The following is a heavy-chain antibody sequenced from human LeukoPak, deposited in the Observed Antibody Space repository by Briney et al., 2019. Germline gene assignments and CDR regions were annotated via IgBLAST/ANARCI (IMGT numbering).Heavy chain of an antibody. D-gene: IGHD5-18*01. J-gene: IGHJ4*02. CDR3: ARDQYSYAHAAH. Sequence: GGSLRLSCAASGLTVSSNYMSWVRQAPGKGLEWVSVIYSGGTTYYADSVKGRFTISRDNSKNTLHLQMNSLRAEDTAVYYCARDQYSYAHAAHWGQGTLVTVSS. V-gene: IGHV3-66*01. CDR1: GLTVSSNY. CDR2: IYSGGTT.